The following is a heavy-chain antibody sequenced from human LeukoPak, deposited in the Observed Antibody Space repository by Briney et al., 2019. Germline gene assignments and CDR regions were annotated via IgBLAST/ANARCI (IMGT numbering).Heavy chain of an antibody. V-gene: IGHV3-74*01. CDR2: INTDGSTT. CDR1: GFTFSSHD. J-gene: IGHJ3*02. CDR3: AREGYYYDSSGYYSRAFDI. Sequence: GGSLRLSCAASGFTFSSHDMHWVRQAPGKGLVWVSHINTDGSTTNYADAVKGRFTISRDNAKNTMYLQMNSPRAEDTATYYCAREGYYYDSSGYYSRAFDIWGQGTTVTVSS. D-gene: IGHD3-22*01.